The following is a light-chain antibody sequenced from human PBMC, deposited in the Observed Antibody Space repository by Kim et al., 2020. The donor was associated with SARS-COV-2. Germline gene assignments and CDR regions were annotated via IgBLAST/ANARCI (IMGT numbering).Light chain of an antibody. Sequence: QSALTQPASVSGSPGQSITISCTGTSSDVGGYNYVSWYQQHPDKAPKLMIFDVRKRPSGVSNRFSGSKSDNTASLTISGLQAADEADYYCSSYTSNSTYVFGTGTKVTVL. CDR2: DVR. J-gene: IGLJ1*01. CDR1: SSDVGGYNY. V-gene: IGLV2-14*03. CDR3: SSYTSNSTYV.